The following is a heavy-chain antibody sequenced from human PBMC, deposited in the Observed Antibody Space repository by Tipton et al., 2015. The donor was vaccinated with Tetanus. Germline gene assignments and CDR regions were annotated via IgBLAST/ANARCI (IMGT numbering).Heavy chain of an antibody. CDR3: ARGVTDGYNRRFDY. CDR2: ISNGNT. CDR1: GGSLSSGTFY. J-gene: IGHJ4*02. Sequence: GLVKPSETLSLTCSLSGGSLSSGTFYWDWIRQPAGKGLEWIGHISNGNTDYTPSLKSRVTLSVDTSKYQFSLKLRSVTAADTAVYYCARGVTDGYNRRFDYWGQGTLVAVSP. D-gene: IGHD5-24*01. V-gene: IGHV4-61*10.